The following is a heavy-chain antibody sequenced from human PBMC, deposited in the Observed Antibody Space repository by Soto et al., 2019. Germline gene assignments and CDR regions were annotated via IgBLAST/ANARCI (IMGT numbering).Heavy chain of an antibody. V-gene: IGHV1-46*01. CDR1: GYSFTRFY. Sequence: ASVKVSCKPSGYSFTRFYIHWVRQAPGQGLEWMGVINPGGGNSAYAQTFQGRVTMTRDTSTSTVYMELSSLTSEDTAVYYCARIETLTPPYYLDYWGQGTLVTVSS. CDR3: ARIETLTPPYYLDY. CDR2: INPGGGNS. J-gene: IGHJ4*02.